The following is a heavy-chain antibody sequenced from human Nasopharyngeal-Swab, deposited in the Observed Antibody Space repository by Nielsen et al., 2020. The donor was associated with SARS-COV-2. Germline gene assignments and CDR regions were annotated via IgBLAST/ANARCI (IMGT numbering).Heavy chain of an antibody. Sequence: GESLKISCAASGFTFSSYSMNWVRQAPGKGLEWVSSISSSSSYIYYADSVKGRFTISRDNAKNSLYLQMNSLRAKDTAVYYCLGYCSSTSFYTTHSWFDPWGQGTLVTVSS. D-gene: IGHD2-2*02. CDR3: LGYCSSTSFYTTHSWFDP. V-gene: IGHV3-21*01. CDR1: GFTFSSYS. J-gene: IGHJ5*02. CDR2: ISSSSSYI.